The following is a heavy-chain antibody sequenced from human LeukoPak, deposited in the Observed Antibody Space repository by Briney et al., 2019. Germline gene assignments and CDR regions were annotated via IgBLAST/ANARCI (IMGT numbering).Heavy chain of an antibody. CDR2: ISYDGSNK. V-gene: IGHV3-30*18. J-gene: IGHJ6*02. D-gene: IGHD3-3*01. CDR3: AKELGFWSGYLGVFYYYGMDV. Sequence: GGSLRLSCAASGFTFSSYGMHWVRQAPGKGLEWVAVISYDGSNKYYAAFVKGRLTTSRDNSNNSLYLQMNSLRTEDTAVYYCAKELGFWSGYLGVFYYYGMDVWGQGTTVTVSS. CDR1: GFTFSSYG.